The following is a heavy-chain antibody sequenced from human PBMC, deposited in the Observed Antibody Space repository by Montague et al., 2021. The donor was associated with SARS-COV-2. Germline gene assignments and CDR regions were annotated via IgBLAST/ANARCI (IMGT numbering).Heavy chain of an antibody. D-gene: IGHD2-8*02. CDR3: ARSDLSVIVLVVYATRGGYFDL. J-gene: IGHJ2*01. V-gene: IGHV4-39*07. CDR2: IYYSGST. Sequence: SETLSLTCTVSGGSIGSSSYDWGWIRQPPGKGLEWIGSIYYSGSTYYNPSLKSRVTISVDTSKNQFSLKLSSVTAADTAVYYCARSDLSVIVLVVYATRGGYFDLWGRGTLVTVSS. CDR1: GGSIGSSSYD.